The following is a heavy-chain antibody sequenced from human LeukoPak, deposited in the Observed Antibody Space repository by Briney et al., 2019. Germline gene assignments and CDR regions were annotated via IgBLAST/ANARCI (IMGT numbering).Heavy chain of an antibody. Sequence: GGSLRLSCAASGFTFSSYWMSWVRQAPGKGLEWVANIKQDGSEKYYVDSVKGRFTISRDNAKNSLYLQMNSLRAEDTAVYYCARDHDPPFYGSGSYLDYWGQGTLVTVSS. D-gene: IGHD3-10*01. V-gene: IGHV3-7*01. J-gene: IGHJ4*02. CDR3: ARDHDPPFYGSGSYLDY. CDR2: IKQDGSEK. CDR1: GFTFSSYW.